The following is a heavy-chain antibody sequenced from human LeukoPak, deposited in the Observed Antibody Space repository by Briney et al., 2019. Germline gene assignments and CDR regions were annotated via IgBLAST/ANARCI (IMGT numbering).Heavy chain of an antibody. J-gene: IGHJ1*01. CDR2: ISSSSSHI. CDR3: ARGYCGGDCYGD. CDR1: GFTFSSYT. V-gene: IGHV3-21*01. Sequence: PEGSLRLSCAASGFTFSSYTMNWVRQAPGKGLEYVSSISSSSSHIYYADSVKGRFTISRDNTKSSLYLQMNSLRAEDMAVYYCARGYCGGDCYGDWGQGTLVTVSS. D-gene: IGHD2-21*02.